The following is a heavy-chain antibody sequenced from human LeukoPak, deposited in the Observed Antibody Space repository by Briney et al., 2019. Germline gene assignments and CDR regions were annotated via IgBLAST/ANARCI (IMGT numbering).Heavy chain of an antibody. CDR2: INHSGST. V-gene: IGHV4-34*01. D-gene: IGHD2-8*01. CDR1: GGSFSGYY. Sequence: SETLSLTCAVYGGSFSGYYWSWIRQPPGKGLEWIGEINHSGSTNYNLSLKSRVTISVDTSKNQFSLKLSSVTAADTAVYYCARDPDGVEGAFDIWGQGTMVTVSS. CDR3: ARDPDGVEGAFDI. J-gene: IGHJ3*02.